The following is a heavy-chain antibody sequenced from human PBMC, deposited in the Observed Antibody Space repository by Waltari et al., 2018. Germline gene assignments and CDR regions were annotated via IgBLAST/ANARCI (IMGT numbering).Heavy chain of an antibody. Sequence: QVQLVESGGGVVQPGRSLRLSCAASGFTFSSYAMHWVRQAPGKGLRWVAVISYDGSNKYYADSVKGRFTISRDNSKNTLYLQMNSLRAEDTAVYYCARDKADNWNYCDYWGQGTLVTVSS. J-gene: IGHJ4*02. CDR3: ARDKADNWNYCDY. CDR2: ISYDGSNK. D-gene: IGHD1-20*01. V-gene: IGHV3-30*01. CDR1: GFTFSSYA.